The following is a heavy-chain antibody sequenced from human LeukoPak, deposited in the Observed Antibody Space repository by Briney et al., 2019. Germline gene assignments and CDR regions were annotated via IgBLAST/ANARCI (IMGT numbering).Heavy chain of an antibody. CDR3: ARVNYEVNYYYYYYMDV. CDR1: GGSISSHY. CDR2: IFYSGST. V-gene: IGHV4-59*11. D-gene: IGHD3-3*01. J-gene: IGHJ6*03. Sequence: PSETLSLTYTVSGGSISSHYWSWIRQPPGKGLEWIGYIFYSGSTNYNPSLKSRVTISVDTSKNQFSLKLSSVTAADTAVYYCARVNYEVNYYYYYYMDVWGKGTTVTVSS.